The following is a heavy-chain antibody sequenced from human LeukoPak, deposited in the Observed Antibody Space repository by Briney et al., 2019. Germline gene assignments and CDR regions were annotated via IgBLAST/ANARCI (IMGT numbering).Heavy chain of an antibody. J-gene: IGHJ5*02. CDR1: GGSISSYY. CDR2: IYYSGST. D-gene: IGHD3-3*01. V-gene: IGHV4-59*01. CDR3: ARVKSTFWSGRFNWFDP. Sequence: SETLSLTCTVSGGSISSYYWSWIRQPPGKGLEWIGYIYYSGSTNYNPSLKSRVTISVDTSKNQFSLKLSSVNAADTAVYYCARVKSTFWSGRFNWFDPWGQGTLVTVSS.